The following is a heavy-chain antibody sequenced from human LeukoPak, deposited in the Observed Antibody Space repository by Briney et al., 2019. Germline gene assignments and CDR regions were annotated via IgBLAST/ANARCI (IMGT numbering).Heavy chain of an antibody. J-gene: IGHJ4*02. D-gene: IGHD2-15*01. CDR2: INPNSGGT. Sequence: ASVKVSCKASGYTFTDYHVHWVRQAPGQGLEWMGWINPNSGGTNYAQKFQGRVTLTRDTSISTVYMELTGLTSDDTAVYYCARGYCDTNDCPPGAYWGQGALVAVSS. V-gene: IGHV1-2*02. CDR1: GYTFTDYH. CDR3: ARGYCDTNDCPPGAY.